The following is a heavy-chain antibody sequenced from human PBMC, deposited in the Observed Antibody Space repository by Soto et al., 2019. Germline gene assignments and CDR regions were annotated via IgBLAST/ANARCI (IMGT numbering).Heavy chain of an antibody. CDR2: IYYSGST. Sequence: PSETLSLTCTVSGGSISSSSYYWGWIRQPPGKGLEWIGSIYYSGSTYYNPSLKSRVTISVDTSKNQFSLKLSSVTAADTAVYYCARDIRGYSRAFDYWGQGTLVTVSS. CDR1: GGSISSSSYY. D-gene: IGHD5-18*01. J-gene: IGHJ4*02. V-gene: IGHV4-39*07. CDR3: ARDIRGYSRAFDY.